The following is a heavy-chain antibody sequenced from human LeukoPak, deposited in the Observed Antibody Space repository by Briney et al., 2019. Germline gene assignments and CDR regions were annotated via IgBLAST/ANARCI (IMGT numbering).Heavy chain of an antibody. V-gene: IGHV4-30-2*01. CDR3: ARGAAAGVDYFDY. Sequence: SETLSLTCAVSGGSISSGGYSWSWIRQPPGKGLEWIGYIYHSGSTYYNPSLKSRVTISVDRSKNQFSLELSSVTAADTAVYYCARGAAAGVDYFDYWGQGTLVTVSS. J-gene: IGHJ4*02. D-gene: IGHD6-13*01. CDR2: IYHSGST. CDR1: GGSISSGGYS.